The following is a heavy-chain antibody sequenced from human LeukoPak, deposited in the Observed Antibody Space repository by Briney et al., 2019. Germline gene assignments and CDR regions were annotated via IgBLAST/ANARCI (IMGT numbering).Heavy chain of an antibody. V-gene: IGHV4-59*08. J-gene: IGHJ4*02. CDR1: GGTSSEYY. CDR2: IYYRGGT. Sequence: SETLSLTCTVAGGTSSEYYWSWIRQPPGKGLEWIGYIYYRGGTNYNPSLERRVTISGDTSKSEFSLKLTSVTAADTAVYYCARTGSYRFKYYFDYWGQGTLVTVSS. CDR3: ARTGSYRFKYYFDY. D-gene: IGHD3-16*02.